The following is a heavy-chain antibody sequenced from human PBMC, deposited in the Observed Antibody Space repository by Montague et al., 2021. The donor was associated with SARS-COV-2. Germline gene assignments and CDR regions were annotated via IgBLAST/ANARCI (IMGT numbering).Heavy chain of an antibody. CDR2: VSHSGKT. V-gene: IGHV4-34*01. D-gene: IGHD1-26*01. CDR3: AGGQRSGAWRGGRRGYYYLLDV. CDR1: GGSFSDYY. J-gene: IGHJ6*02. Sequence: SETLSLTCAVFGGSFSDYYWSWIRQSPAKGLEWIGEVSHSGKTSXNPSLESRVSISLDRSTRQFFLNLDSLTAADTAVVYCAGGQRSGAWRGGRRGYYYLLDVWGQGTMVTVS.